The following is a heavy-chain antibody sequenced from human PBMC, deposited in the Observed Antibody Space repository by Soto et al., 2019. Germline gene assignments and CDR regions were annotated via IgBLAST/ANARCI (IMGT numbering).Heavy chain of an antibody. CDR1: GYTFTSYY. J-gene: IGHJ6*02. V-gene: IGHV1-46*01. CDR3: ARSLRGYSGYGRGLGMDV. D-gene: IGHD5-12*01. Sequence: GASVEVSCKASGYTFTSYYMHWVRQAPGQGLEWMGIINPSGGSTSYAQKFQGRVTMTRDTSTSTVYMELSSLRSEDTAVYYCARSLRGYSGYGRGLGMDVWGQGTTVTVSS. CDR2: INPSGGST.